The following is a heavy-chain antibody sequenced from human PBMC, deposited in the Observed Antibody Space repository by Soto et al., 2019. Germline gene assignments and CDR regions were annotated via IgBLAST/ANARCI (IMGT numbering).Heavy chain of an antibody. D-gene: IGHD2-15*01. CDR1: GYTFTSYY. V-gene: IGHV1-46*01. Sequence: ASVKVSCKASGYTFTSYYMHWVRQAPGQGLEWMGIINPSGGSTSYAQKFQGRVTMTRDTSTSTVYMELSSLRSEDTAVYYCARDPPVVVADTSVYYYGMDVWGQGTTVTVSS. J-gene: IGHJ6*02. CDR2: INPSGGST. CDR3: ARDPPVVVADTSVYYYGMDV.